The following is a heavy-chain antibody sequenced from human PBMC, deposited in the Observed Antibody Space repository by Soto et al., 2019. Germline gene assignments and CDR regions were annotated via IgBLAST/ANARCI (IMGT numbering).Heavy chain of an antibody. J-gene: IGHJ4*02. V-gene: IGHV3-13*01. Sequence: EVQLVESGGGLVQPGGSLRLSCAASGFTFSSYAVHWVRQPTGKGLEWVSVIGSAGDTYYPGSVKGRFTISRENAKNSLYLQMNRLRAEDTDGYYCARCYLGSFDYWGQGTLVTVSS. D-gene: IGHD7-27*01. CDR2: IGSAGDT. CDR3: ARCYLGSFDY. CDR1: GFTFSSYA.